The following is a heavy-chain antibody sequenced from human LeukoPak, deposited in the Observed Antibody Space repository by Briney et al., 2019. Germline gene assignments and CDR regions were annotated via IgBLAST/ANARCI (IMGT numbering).Heavy chain of an antibody. CDR3: ARGLGNGDSQYNWFDP. CDR1: GFSFSNYY. CDR2: IKQDGSDK. D-gene: IGHD2-21*01. J-gene: IGHJ5*02. V-gene: IGHV3-7*04. Sequence: PGGSLRLSCAASGFSFSNYYMRWVRHMPGKGLEWVANIKQDGSDKYYLDSVKGRFSISRDNAKNSLYLQMNSLRGEDTAVYYCARGLGNGDSQYNWFDPWGQGTLVTVSS.